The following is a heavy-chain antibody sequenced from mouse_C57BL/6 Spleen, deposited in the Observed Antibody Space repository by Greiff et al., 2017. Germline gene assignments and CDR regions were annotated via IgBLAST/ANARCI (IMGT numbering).Heavy chain of an antibody. CDR2: LRLTSDNYAT. V-gene: IGHV6-3*01. CDR1: GFTFSNYW. J-gene: IGHJ4*01. Sequence: EVKLMESGGGLVQPGGSMKLSCVASGFTFSNYWMNWVRQSPENGLEWVAQLRLTSDNYATHYAESVKERFTISRENSKSSVYLQLNNLRAEDTGIYYCKGGFPYAMDYWGQGTSVTVSS. CDR3: KGGFPYAMDY.